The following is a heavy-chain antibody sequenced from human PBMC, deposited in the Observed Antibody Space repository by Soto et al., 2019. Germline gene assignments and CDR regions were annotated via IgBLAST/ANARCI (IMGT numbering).Heavy chain of an antibody. CDR2: MYYRWTT. D-gene: IGHD6-25*01. J-gene: IGHJ5*02. CDR3: AVVDSTGNWFDP. CDR1: GGSISSSDFY. Sequence: QLQLQESGPGLVKPSETLSLTCTVSGGSISSSDFYWGWLRQTPGKGLEFIGSMYYRWTTYYNPSLKSRVTISVDTSKNQFTLKLISVAAADTAVYYCAVVDSTGNWFDPWGEGARVTVSS. V-gene: IGHV4-39*01.